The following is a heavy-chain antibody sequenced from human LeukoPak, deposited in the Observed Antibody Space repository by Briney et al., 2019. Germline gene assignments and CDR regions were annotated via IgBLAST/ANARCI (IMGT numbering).Heavy chain of an antibody. CDR2: IYYSGST. Sequence: SETLSLICTVSGGSISSSDSYWSWIRQPPGKGLEWIGYIYYSGSTYYNPSLKSRVTISVDTSKNQFSLKLSSVTAADTAMYYCAREGGDYGAWFDPWGQGTLVTVSS. CDR3: AREGGDYGAWFDP. D-gene: IGHD4-17*01. V-gene: IGHV4-30-4*08. CDR1: GGSISSSDSY. J-gene: IGHJ5*02.